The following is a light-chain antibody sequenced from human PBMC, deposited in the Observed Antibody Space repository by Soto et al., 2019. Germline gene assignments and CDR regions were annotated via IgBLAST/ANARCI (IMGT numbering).Light chain of an antibody. Sequence: EIVLTQSPGTLSLSPGEGATLSCRASQSVRSNYLAWYQQKPGQSPRLLIYAASTRATGIPDRFSGSGSGTDFTLTISRLEPEDFAVYYCQQYGSSYTFGPGTKVDIK. CDR2: AAS. CDR1: QSVRSNY. J-gene: IGKJ3*01. V-gene: IGKV3-20*01. CDR3: QQYGSSYT.